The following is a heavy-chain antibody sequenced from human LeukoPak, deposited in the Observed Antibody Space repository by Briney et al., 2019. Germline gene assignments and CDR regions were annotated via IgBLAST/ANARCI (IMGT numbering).Heavy chain of an antibody. V-gene: IGHV1-69*05. CDR2: IIPIFGTA. CDR3: ASLGGFDSSGYYFYYYMDV. D-gene: IGHD3-22*01. CDR1: GGTLSSYA. J-gene: IGHJ6*03. Sequence: SVKVSCKASGGTLSSYAISWVRQAPGQGLEWMGGIIPIFGTANYAQKFQGRVTITTDESTSTAYMELSSLRSEDTAVYYCASLGGFDSSGYYFYYYMDVWGKGTTVTVSS.